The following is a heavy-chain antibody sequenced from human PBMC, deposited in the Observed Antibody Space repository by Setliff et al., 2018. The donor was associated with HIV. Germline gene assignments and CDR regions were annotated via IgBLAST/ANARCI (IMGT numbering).Heavy chain of an antibody. CDR2: IIPIFGTA. V-gene: IGHV1-69*01. Sequence: TCTVSGDSISSAAYYWSWVRQHPGKGLEWMGGIIPIFGTAKYAQKSQGRLTITADESTSTAYMELSSLRSEDTAVYYCARDSGSGWYGGDYWGQGTLVTVSS. CDR3: ARDSGSGWYGGDY. D-gene: IGHD6-19*01. CDR1: GDSISSAA. J-gene: IGHJ4*02.